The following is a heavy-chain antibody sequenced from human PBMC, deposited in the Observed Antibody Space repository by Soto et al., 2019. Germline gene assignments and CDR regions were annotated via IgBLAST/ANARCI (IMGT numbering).Heavy chain of an antibody. CDR1: GYTFTAYG. V-gene: IGHV1-18*01. CDR2: ISVYTGNT. J-gene: IGHJ4*02. D-gene: IGHD2-21*02. CDR3: ARGILYCGGDCYLLDY. Sequence: ASVKVSCKASGYTFTAYGFNWVRQAPGQGLEWMGWISVYTGNTNYAQNLQGSVTMTTDTSTRTAYMELRGLRSDDTAVYYCARGILYCGGDCYLLDYWGQGTPVTVFS.